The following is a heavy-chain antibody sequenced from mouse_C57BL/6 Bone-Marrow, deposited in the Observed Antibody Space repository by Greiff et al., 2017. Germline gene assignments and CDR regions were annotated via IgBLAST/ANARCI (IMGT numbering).Heavy chain of an antibody. J-gene: IGHJ2*01. CDR2: IYPRSGNT. CDR1: GYTFTSYG. V-gene: IGHV1-81*01. CDR3: ARGWGYFDY. Sequence: VQLQQSGAELARPGASVKLSCKASGYTFTSYGISWVKQRPGQGLEWIGEIYPRSGNTYYNEKFKGKATLTADKSSSTAYMELRSLTSEDSAGYVCARGWGYFDYWGQGTTLTVSS. D-gene: IGHD1-1*02.